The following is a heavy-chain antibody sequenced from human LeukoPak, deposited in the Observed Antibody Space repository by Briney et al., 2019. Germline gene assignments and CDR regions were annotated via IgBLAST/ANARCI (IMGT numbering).Heavy chain of an antibody. CDR3: ARDSKGYYDSSGTN. CDR2: IYYSGST. J-gene: IGHJ4*02. D-gene: IGHD3-22*01. Sequence: SETLSLTCTVSGGSISSGDYYWSWIRQPPGKGLDWIGYIYYSGSTYYNPSPKSRVTMSVDTSKNQFSLKLSSVTAADTAVYYCARDSKGYYDSSGTNWGQGTLVTVSS. CDR1: GGSISSGDYY. V-gene: IGHV4-30-4*08.